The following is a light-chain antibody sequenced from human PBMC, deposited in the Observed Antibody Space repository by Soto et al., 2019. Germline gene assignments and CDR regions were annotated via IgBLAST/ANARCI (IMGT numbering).Light chain of an antibody. J-gene: IGLJ1*01. V-gene: IGLV1-40*01. Sequence: SVLTKPPSVSGAPGQMVTISCHGSSSNIGAGYDVHWYQQLPGTAPKLLIYGNSNRPSGVPDRFSGSKSGTSASLAITGLQAEDEADYYCQSYDSSLSAPYVFGTGTKVTVL. CDR2: GNS. CDR3: QSYDSSLSAPYV. CDR1: SSNIGAGYD.